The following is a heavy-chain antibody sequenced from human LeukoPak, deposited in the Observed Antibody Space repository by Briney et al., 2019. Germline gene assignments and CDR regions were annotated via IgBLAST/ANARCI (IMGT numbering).Heavy chain of an antibody. CDR3: ARLITFYYDNSGGC. CDR2: ISSSGDIT. D-gene: IGHD3-22*01. J-gene: IGHJ4*02. V-gene: IGHV3-48*03. CDR1: GFTFSNYE. Sequence: GGSLRLSCAASGFTFSNYEINWVRQAPGKGLEWISYISSSGDITKYADSVKGRFTISRDNAKNSVSLQLNSLRVEDTAVYYCARLITFYYDNSGGCWGQGTLVTVSS.